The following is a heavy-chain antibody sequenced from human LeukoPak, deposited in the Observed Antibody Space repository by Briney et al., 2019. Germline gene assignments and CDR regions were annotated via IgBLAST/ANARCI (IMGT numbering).Heavy chain of an antibody. J-gene: IGHJ3*02. D-gene: IGHD6-13*01. V-gene: IGHV4-39*01. CDR3: GRHRRGIAAADDAFDI. CDR2: IYYSGST. CDR1: GGSISSSSYY. Sequence: SETLSLTCTVSGGSISSSSYYWGWIRQPPGKGLEWIGSIYYSGSTYYNPSLKSRGTISVDTSKNQFSLKLSSVTAADTAVYYCGRHRRGIAAADDAFDIWGQGTMVTVSS.